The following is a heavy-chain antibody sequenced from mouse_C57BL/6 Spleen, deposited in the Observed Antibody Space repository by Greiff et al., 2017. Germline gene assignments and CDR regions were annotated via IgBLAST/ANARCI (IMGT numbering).Heavy chain of an antibody. J-gene: IGHJ4*01. D-gene: IGHD2-5*01. CDR2: IDPEDGGT. CDR3: TSAYYSNHYDLDY. CDR1: GFNIKDYY. V-gene: IGHV14-1*01. Sequence: VQLQQSGAELVRPGASVKLSCTASGFNIKDYYMHWVKQRPEQGLAWIGRIDPEDGGTEYAPKFQGKATMTADTSSNTAYLQLSSLTSEDTAVYYWTSAYYSNHYDLDYWGQGTSVTVSS.